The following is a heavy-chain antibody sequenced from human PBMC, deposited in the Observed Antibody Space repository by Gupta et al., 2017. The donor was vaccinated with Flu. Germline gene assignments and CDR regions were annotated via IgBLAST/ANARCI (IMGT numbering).Heavy chain of an antibody. V-gene: IGHV3-15*01. CDR3: TIDPLGDYGGWFDP. CDR1: GFILNNVW. D-gene: IGHD4-17*01. Sequence: EVQLVESGGGLVKPGGSLRLSCEVSGFILNNVWMNWVRQAPGKGLEWVGRFKSIGGATDYAAPVQGRFTISRDHSKNTLDLQMHSLNTEDTAVYYCTIDPLGDYGGWFDPWGRGTLVTVSS. J-gene: IGHJ5*02. CDR2: FKSIGGAT.